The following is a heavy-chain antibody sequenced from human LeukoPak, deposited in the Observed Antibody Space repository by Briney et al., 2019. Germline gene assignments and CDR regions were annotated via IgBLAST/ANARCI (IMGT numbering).Heavy chain of an antibody. CDR3: ARREIGDGYNYYFDY. V-gene: IGHV1-69*05. CDR2: IIPIFGKA. D-gene: IGHD5-24*01. Sequence: SVKASCKASGGTFTSYAISWVRQAHGQGLEWMGRIIPIFGKANYAQKFQGRVTITTDESTSTAYMELSSLRSEDTAVYYCARREIGDGYNYYFDYWGQGTLVTVSS. CDR1: GGTFTSYA. J-gene: IGHJ4*02.